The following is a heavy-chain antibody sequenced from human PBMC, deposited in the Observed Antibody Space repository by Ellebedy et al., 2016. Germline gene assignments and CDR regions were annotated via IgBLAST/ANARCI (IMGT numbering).Heavy chain of an antibody. J-gene: IGHJ6*02. Sequence: ASVKVSCKASGGTFSSYAISWVRQAPGQGLEWMGRIIPILGIANYAQKFQGRVTFTADKSTSTAYMELSSLSSEDTAVYYCARGSPNLEWLLYGMDVWGQGTTVSVSS. V-gene: IGHV1-69*04. D-gene: IGHD3-3*01. CDR1: GGTFSSYA. CDR3: ARGSPNLEWLLYGMDV. CDR2: IIPILGIA.